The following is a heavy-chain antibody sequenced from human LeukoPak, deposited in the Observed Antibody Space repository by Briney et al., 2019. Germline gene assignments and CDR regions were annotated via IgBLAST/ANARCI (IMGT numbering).Heavy chain of an antibody. J-gene: IGHJ4*02. D-gene: IGHD1-7*01. CDR2: IIPILGIA. CDR3: ASRLTGTTYSYYFDD. Sequence: GASVKVSCKASGGTFSSYAISWVRQAPGQGLEWMGRIIPILGIANYAQKFQGRVTITADKSTSTAYMELSSLRSEDTAVYYCASRLTGTTYSYYFDDWGQGTLVTVSS. V-gene: IGHV1-69*04. CDR1: GGTFSSYA.